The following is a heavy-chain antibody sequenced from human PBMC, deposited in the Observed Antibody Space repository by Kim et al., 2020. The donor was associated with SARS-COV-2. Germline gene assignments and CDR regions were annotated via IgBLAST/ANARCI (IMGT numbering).Heavy chain of an antibody. CDR2: ISGSGGST. CDR3: ANSRRRMPVVVTASSFDY. J-gene: IGHJ4*02. D-gene: IGHD2-21*02. V-gene: IGHV3-23*01. Sequence: GGSLRLSCAASGFTFSSYAMSWVRQAPGKGLEWVSAISGSGGSTYYADSVKGRFTISRDNSKNTLYLQMNSLRAEDTAVYYCANSRRRMPVVVTASSFDYWGQGTLVTVSS. CDR1: GFTFSSYA.